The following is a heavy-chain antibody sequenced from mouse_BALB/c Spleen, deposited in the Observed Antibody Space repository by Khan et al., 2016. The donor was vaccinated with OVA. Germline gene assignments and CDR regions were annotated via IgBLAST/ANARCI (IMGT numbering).Heavy chain of an antibody. J-gene: IGHJ3*01. D-gene: IGHD2-14*01. CDR2: INPSNNYT. CDR1: GYTFTSYT. Sequence: VQLQQSGAELARPGASVKMSCKASGYTFTSYTIHWIKRRPGQGLEWIGYINPSNNYTNYNQKFKDKATMTADKSSTTAYIQLSSLTSDDSAVXNCVRDGAYYRCDGLFAYWGQGTLVTVSA. CDR3: VRDGAYYRCDGLFAY. V-gene: IGHV1-4*01.